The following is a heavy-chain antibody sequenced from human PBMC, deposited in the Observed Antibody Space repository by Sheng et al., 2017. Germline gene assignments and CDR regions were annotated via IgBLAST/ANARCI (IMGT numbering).Heavy chain of an antibody. V-gene: IGHV1-69*05. Sequence: QVQLVQSGAEVKKPGSSVKVSCKASGGTFSSYAISWVRQAPGQGLEWMGGIIPIFGTANYAQKFQGRVTITTDESTSTAYMELSSLRSEDTAVYYCARGPYYDFWSGPEYYYYYMDVWGKGTTVTVSS. D-gene: IGHD3-3*01. CDR2: IIPIFGTA. CDR3: ARGPYYDFWSGPEYYYYYMDV. J-gene: IGHJ6*03. CDR1: GGTFSSYA.